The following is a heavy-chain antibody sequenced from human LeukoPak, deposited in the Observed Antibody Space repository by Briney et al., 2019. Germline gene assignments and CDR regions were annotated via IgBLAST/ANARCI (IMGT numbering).Heavy chain of an antibody. Sequence: PSETLSLTCTVSGDSITVYYWTWVRQPPGKGLEWIGYVYHTGTSNYNPSVRSRITMSVDTSKNQYSMKLTSVTAADTAVYFCARALDTWSALDYWGLGTLVTVSS. CDR2: VYHTGTS. J-gene: IGHJ4*02. CDR3: ARALDTWSALDY. V-gene: IGHV4-59*01. CDR1: GDSITVYY. D-gene: IGHD5-18*01.